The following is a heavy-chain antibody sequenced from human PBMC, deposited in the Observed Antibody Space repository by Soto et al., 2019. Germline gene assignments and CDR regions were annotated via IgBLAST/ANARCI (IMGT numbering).Heavy chain of an antibody. CDR2: IKQDVNEK. CDR1: GFTLSSYW. Sequence: PGGSLRLSCAASGFTLSSYWMTWVRQAPGKGLEWLANIKQDVNEKYYVDSVKGRFTISGDSTKNSLFLIMDSLRAEDTGVYYCAAYNTSRNAGFDIWGQGTMVTVSS. CDR3: AAYNTSRNAGFDI. V-gene: IGHV3-7*01. D-gene: IGHD1-20*01. J-gene: IGHJ3*02.